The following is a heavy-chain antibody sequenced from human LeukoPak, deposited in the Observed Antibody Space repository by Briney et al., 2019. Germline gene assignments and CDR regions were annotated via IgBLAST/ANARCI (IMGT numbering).Heavy chain of an antibody. CDR3: VKASSSSPQYNWFDA. Sequence: GGSLRLSCAASGFSFSTYAMSWVRQAPGKGLEWVSGVNGNGGSTSYADSVKGRFTIFRDNSKNTVYLQMNSLRAEDTALYYCVKASSSSPQYNWFDAWGQGTLVTVSS. CDR1: GFSFSTYA. V-gene: IGHV3-23*01. CDR2: VNGNGGST. J-gene: IGHJ5*02. D-gene: IGHD6-6*01.